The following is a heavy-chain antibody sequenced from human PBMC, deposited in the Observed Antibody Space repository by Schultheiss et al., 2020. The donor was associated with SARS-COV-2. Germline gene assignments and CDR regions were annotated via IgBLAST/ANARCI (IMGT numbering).Heavy chain of an antibody. CDR2: IKQDGSEK. Sequence: GGSLRLSCAASGFTFSNYAMSWVRQAPGKGLEWVANIKQDGSEKYYVDSVKGRFTISRDNAKNTLYLQMNSLRAEDTAVYYCARDNTYYGPMDVWGQGTTVTVSS. CDR1: GFTFSNYA. CDR3: ARDNTYYGPMDV. D-gene: IGHD3-10*01. V-gene: IGHV3-7*01. J-gene: IGHJ6*02.